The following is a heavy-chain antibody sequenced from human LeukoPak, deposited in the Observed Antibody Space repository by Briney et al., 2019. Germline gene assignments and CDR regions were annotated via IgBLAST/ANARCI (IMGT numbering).Heavy chain of an antibody. Sequence: ASVNVSCKASGYTFTGYYMHWVRQAPGQGLEWMGWINPNSGGANYAQKFQGRVTMTRDTSISTAYMELSGLRSDDTAVYYCARLSDAWGTTSAFDIWGQGTMVTVSS. J-gene: IGHJ3*02. D-gene: IGHD1-7*01. CDR1: GYTFTGYY. CDR3: ARLSDAWGTTSAFDI. V-gene: IGHV1-2*02. CDR2: INPNSGGA.